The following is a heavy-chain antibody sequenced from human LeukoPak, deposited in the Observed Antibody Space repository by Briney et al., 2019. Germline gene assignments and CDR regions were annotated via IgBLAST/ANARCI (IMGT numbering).Heavy chain of an antibody. CDR1: GYSVTSYW. D-gene: IGHD2-15*01. V-gene: IGHV5-51*01. Sequence: GESLNISCKGSGYSVTSYWIGWVRQMPGKGLEWMGIIYPGDSDTSYSPSFQGHVTISADKSISTAYLQWSSLKASDTAMYYCARGGVGYCSGGSCYSNWFDPWGQGTLVTVSS. CDR3: ARGGVGYCSGGSCYSNWFDP. CDR2: IYPGDSDT. J-gene: IGHJ5*02.